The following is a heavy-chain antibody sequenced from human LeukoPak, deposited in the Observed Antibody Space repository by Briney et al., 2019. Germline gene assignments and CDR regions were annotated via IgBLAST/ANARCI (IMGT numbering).Heavy chain of an antibody. CDR1: GGSFSGNY. Sequence: SDTLSLTCALYGGSFSGNYWSWIRQPPGKGLEWIGEIDPSGTTHYKPPLKSLDTISGDTSKNQFSLNLTAVAAADTAVDYCAGDTDDYSYMDVWGKGTTVTVSS. D-gene: IGHD3-10*01. CDR3: AGDTDDYSYMDV. CDR2: IDPSGTT. J-gene: IGHJ6*03. V-gene: IGHV4-34*01.